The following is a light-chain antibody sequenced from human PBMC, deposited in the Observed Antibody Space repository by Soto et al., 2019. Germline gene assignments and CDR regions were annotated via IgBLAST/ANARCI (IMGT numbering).Light chain of an antibody. Sequence: QSALTQPRSVSGSPGQSVTISCTGTSSDVGRYNYVSWYQQHPGKAPKLMVYDVNKRPSGVPDRFSGSKSGNTASLAISGLQAEDEADYYCCSFTGTSTSFGGGTKVTVL. CDR2: DVN. J-gene: IGLJ2*01. CDR3: CSFTGTSTS. V-gene: IGLV2-11*01. CDR1: SSDVGRYNY.